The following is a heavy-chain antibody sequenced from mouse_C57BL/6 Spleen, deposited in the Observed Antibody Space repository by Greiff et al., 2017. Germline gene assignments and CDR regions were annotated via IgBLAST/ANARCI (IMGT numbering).Heavy chain of an antibody. CDR2: INYDGSST. D-gene: IGHD2-3*01. J-gene: IGHJ1*03. CDR1: GFTFSDYY. V-gene: IGHV5-16*01. Sequence: EVQLKESEGGLVQPGSSMKLSCTASGFTFSDYYMAWVRQVPEKGLEWVANINYDGSSTYYLDSLKSRFIISRDNAKNILYLQMSSLKSEDTATYYCARDDGPWYFDVWGTGTTVTVSS. CDR3: ARDDGPWYFDV.